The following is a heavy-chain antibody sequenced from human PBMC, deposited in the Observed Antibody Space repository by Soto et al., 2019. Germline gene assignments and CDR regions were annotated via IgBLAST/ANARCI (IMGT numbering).Heavy chain of an antibody. J-gene: IGHJ3*02. V-gene: IGHV1-18*01. CDR2: INTYNGHT. Sequence: QVQLVQSGTEVKKPGASVKVSCKASGYTFTNYGISWVRQAPGQGLEWLACINTYNGHTKYAQKLQGRVTLTTDTSTNTDYMEVRSLRSDNTAVYYCERDLLYSSRSTVHFEIWGQGTLVTVSS. CDR3: ERDLLYSSRSTVHFEI. CDR1: GYTFTNYG. D-gene: IGHD6-13*01.